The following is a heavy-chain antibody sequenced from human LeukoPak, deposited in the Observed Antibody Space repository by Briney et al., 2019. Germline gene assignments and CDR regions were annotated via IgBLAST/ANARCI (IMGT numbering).Heavy chain of an antibody. CDR3: ARRVATYYFDY. D-gene: IGHD5-12*01. Sequence: PGGSLRLSCAASGFSFSNYAMTWVRQAPGKGLEWVSTVNSNDRPYYADSVKGRFTISRDNSKNTLYLQMNSLRAEDTAVYYCARRVATYYFDYWGQGTLVTVSS. V-gene: IGHV3-23*01. CDR2: VNSNDRP. CDR1: GFSFSNYA. J-gene: IGHJ4*02.